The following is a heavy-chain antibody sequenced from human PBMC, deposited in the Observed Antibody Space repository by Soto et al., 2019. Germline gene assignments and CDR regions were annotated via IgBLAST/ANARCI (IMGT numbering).Heavy chain of an antibody. J-gene: IGHJ5*02. Sequence: QVQLQESGPGLVKSSQTLSLTCTVSGGSVSSTDYYWNWIRQPPGKGLEWIGYVYYSGSTYYNPSLESRLSISIDTLKNQFYLKLSSVTAADTAVYFCARSDYYDDRHWFAPWGQGTLVTVSS. CDR2: VYYSGST. V-gene: IGHV4-30-4*01. D-gene: IGHD3-22*01. CDR3: ARSDYYDDRHWFAP. CDR1: GGSVSSTDYY.